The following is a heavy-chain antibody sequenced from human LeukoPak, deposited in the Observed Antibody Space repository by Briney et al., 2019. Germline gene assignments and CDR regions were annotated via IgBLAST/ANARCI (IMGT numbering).Heavy chain of an antibody. V-gene: IGHV4-59*01. CDR1: GGSISSYY. CDR3: ARYVWGSYPTFEDY. Sequence: TSETLSLTCTDSGGSISSYYWSWIRQPPGKGVEWIGYIYYSGRTNYNPSLKSRVTISVDTSKKQLSLKLSSVTAADTAVYFCARYVWGSYPTFEDYWGQGTLVTVSS. CDR2: IYYSGRT. D-gene: IGHD3-16*02. J-gene: IGHJ4*02.